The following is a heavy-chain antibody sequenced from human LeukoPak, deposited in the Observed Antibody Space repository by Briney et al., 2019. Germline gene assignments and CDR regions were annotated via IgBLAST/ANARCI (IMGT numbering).Heavy chain of an antibody. CDR2: ISWNSGRI. CDR3: AISLRGGYNSGHGDY. Sequence: SLSLSCAASGFTFDDYAMHWVRQAPGKGLEWVSGISWNSGRIGYADSVKGRFTISRDNSKNTLYLQMNSLRVEDTAVFYCAISLRGGYNSGHGDYWGPGTLVTVSS. D-gene: IGHD5-18*01. V-gene: IGHV3-9*01. J-gene: IGHJ4*02. CDR1: GFTFDDYA.